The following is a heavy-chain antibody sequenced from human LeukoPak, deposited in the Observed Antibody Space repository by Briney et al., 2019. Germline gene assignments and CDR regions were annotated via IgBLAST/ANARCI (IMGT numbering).Heavy chain of an antibody. Sequence: PGGSLRLSCAASGFTFSDYYMSWIRQAPGKGLEWVSYISSSGSTIYYTDSVQGRFTISRDNAKNSLYLQMNSLRAEDTAVYYCARLAVDDNYFQHRGQGTLVTVSS. CDR2: ISSSGSTI. V-gene: IGHV3-11*01. CDR1: GFTFSDYY. D-gene: IGHD6-19*01. J-gene: IGHJ1*01. CDR3: ARLAVDDNYFQH.